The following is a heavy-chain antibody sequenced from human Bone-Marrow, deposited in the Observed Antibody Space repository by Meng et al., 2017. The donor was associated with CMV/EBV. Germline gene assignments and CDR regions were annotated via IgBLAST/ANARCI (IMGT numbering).Heavy chain of an antibody. Sequence: GGPFTPSRPATGFTFSSSAMHWVRQATGKGLEWVAVISYDASNKYYADSVKGRFTISRDISKNTLYLQMNSLRADDTAVYYCARDLESTGWYNAFDIWGRGTMVTVAS. CDR2: ISYDASNK. J-gene: IGHJ3*02. V-gene: IGHV3-30*01. CDR1: GFTFSSSA. D-gene: IGHD6-19*01. CDR3: ARDLESTGWYNAFDI.